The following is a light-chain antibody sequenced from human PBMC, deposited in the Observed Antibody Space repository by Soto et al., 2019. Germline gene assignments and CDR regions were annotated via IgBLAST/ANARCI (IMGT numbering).Light chain of an antibody. CDR3: QQSYRTPYT. J-gene: IGKJ2*01. CDR1: QGISTY. CDR2: DAS. Sequence: DIQMTQSPSSLSASVGDRVTITCRASQGISTYLVWYQQRQGRAPKLLISDASSLLSGVPSRFSGSGSGTDFTLTISSLQPEDFATDYGQQSYRTPYTFGQGTKLE. V-gene: IGKV1-39*01.